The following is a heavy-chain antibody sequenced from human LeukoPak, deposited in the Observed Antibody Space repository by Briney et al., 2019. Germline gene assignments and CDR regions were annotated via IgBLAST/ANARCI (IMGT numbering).Heavy chain of an antibody. CDR2: IYYSGST. CDR3: ARTYGDYDY. Sequence: SETLSLTCTVSGDSSNNYYWSWIRQPPGKGLEWIAYIYYSGSTNYNPSLKSRVTISVDRSRNQFSLKLSSVTAADTAVYYCARTYGDYDYWGQGTLVTVSS. CDR1: GDSSNNYY. J-gene: IGHJ4*02. D-gene: IGHD4-17*01. V-gene: IGHV4-59*12.